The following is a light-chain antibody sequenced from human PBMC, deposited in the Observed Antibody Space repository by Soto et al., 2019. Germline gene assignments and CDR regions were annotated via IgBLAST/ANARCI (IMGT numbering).Light chain of an antibody. CDR1: TVAVTSGNY. V-gene: IGLV7-43*01. CDR3: RGYYGGVHVV. CDR2: STT. Sequence: QAVVTQEPSLTVSPGETVTLTCASSTVAVTSGNYANWLQQKPGQAPRALIYSTTDKHSWTPARFSGSLLGGKAALTLSGWQPEDDAYYCCRGYYGGVHVVFGGGTKLTV. J-gene: IGLJ2*01.